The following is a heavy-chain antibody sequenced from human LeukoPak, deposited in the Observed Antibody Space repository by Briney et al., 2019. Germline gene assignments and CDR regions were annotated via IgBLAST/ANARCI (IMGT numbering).Heavy chain of an antibody. CDR1: GGSISSGGYS. D-gene: IGHD3-22*01. V-gene: IGHV4-31*03. J-gene: IGHJ1*01. CDR3: ARTTTYSYDSSGYYEYFQH. Sequence: SQTLSLTCSVSGGSISSGGYSWSWIRQHPGKGLEWIGYIYYSGSTYYNPSLKSRVSISVDTSTNQFSLRLSSVTAADTAVYYCARTTTYSYDSSGYYEYFQHWGQGTLVTVSS. CDR2: IYYSGST.